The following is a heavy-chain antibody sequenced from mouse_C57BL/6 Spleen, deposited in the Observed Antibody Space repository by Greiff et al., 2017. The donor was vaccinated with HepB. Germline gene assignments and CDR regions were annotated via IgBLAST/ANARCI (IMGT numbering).Heavy chain of an antibody. CDR1: GFTFSSYA. Sequence: EVKLVESGGGLVKPGGSLKLSCAASGFTFSSYAMSWVRQTPEKRLEWVATISDGGSYTYYPDNVKGRFTISRDNAKYNLYLQMSHLESEDTAMDYCARDPIRYPFADWGQGTLVSVSA. V-gene: IGHV5-4*01. CDR3: ARDPIRYPFAD. D-gene: IGHD2-12*01. J-gene: IGHJ3*01. CDR2: ISDGGSYT.